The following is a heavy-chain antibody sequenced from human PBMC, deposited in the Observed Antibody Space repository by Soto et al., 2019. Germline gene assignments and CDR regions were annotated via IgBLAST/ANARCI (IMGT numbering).Heavy chain of an antibody. Sequence: EVQLVESGGGLVQPGRSLRLSCVASGFTSHDYAMHWVRQTPGKGLEWVSGIYWGSNKIDYADYVKGRFTISRDNAKNSRFLQMNSLSADDTALYYCVKDVSPGGADVWGQGTTVTVSS. D-gene: IGHD3-10*01. J-gene: IGHJ6*02. CDR1: GFTSHDYA. CDR2: IYWGSNKI. V-gene: IGHV3-9*02. CDR3: VKDVSPGGADV.